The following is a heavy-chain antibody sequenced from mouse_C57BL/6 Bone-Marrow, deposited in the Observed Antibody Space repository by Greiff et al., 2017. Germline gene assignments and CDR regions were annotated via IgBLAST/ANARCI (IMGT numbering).Heavy chain of an antibody. J-gene: IGHJ4*01. D-gene: IGHD3-3*01. V-gene: IGHV5-9*01. CDR1: GFTFSSYT. CDR3: AGRRSRGGYAMDY. CDR2: ISGGGGNT. Sequence: EVKLMESGGGLVKPGGSLKLSCAASGFTFSSYTMSWVRQTPEKRLEWVATISGGGGNTYYPDSVKGRFTISSDNAKNTLYLQMSSLRSEGTTLYYCAGRRSRGGYAMDYWGQGTSVTVSS.